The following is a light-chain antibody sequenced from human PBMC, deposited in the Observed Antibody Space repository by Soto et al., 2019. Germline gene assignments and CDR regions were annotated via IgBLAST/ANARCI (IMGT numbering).Light chain of an antibody. CDR3: CSYAGSSTPFV. V-gene: IGLV2-23*01. CDR2: EGS. CDR1: SSDVGSYNL. Sequence: QSALTQPASLSGSPGQSITISCAGTSSDVGSYNLVSWYQQYPGKAPKLMIYEGSKRPSGISNRFSGSKSDNTASLTISGLQAEDEADYYCCSYAGSSTPFVFGTGTKLTVL. J-gene: IGLJ1*01.